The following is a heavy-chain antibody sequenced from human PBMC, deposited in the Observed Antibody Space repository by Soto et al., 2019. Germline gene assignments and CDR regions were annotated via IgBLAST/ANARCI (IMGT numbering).Heavy chain of an antibody. CDR2: IYYSGST. Sequence: QVQLQESGPGLVKPSETLSLTCTVSGGSISSYYWSWIRQPPGKGLEWIGYIYYSGSTNYNPSLKSRVTISVDTSKNQFSRKLSSVTAADTAVYYCARAARRLAAAKWFDPWGQGTLVTVSS. CDR3: ARAARRLAAAKWFDP. J-gene: IGHJ5*02. V-gene: IGHV4-59*01. D-gene: IGHD6-13*01. CDR1: GGSISSYY.